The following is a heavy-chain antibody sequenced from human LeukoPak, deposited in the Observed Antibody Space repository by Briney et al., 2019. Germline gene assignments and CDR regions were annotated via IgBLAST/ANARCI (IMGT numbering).Heavy chain of an antibody. CDR3: ARGGGVVYY. V-gene: IGHV3-21*01. D-gene: IGHD3-22*01. CDR2: ISGISSYL. CDR1: GFTFSSYT. Sequence: GGSLRLSCAASGFTFSSYTMNWVRQAPGKGLEWVSSISGISSYLYYADSVEGRFTISRDNAKNSVYLQMNSLRAEDTAVYYCARGGGVVYYWGQGTLVTVSS. J-gene: IGHJ4*02.